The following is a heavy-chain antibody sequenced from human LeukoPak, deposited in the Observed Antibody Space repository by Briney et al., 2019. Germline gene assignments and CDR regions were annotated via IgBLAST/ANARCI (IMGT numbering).Heavy chain of an antibody. CDR1: GFTFSSYS. D-gene: IGHD2-15*01. CDR3: AVIVVAGVADAFDI. V-gene: IGHV3-21*01. Sequence: GGSLRLSCAASGFTFSSYSMNWVRQAPGKGLEWVSSISSSSSYIYYADSVKGRFTISRDNAKNSLYLQMNSLRAEDTAVYYCAVIVVAGVADAFDIWGQGTMVTVSS. J-gene: IGHJ3*02. CDR2: ISSSSSYI.